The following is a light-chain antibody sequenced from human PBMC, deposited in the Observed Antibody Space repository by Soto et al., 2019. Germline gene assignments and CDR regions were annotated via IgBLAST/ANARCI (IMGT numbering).Light chain of an antibody. CDR3: SSYTSSSTPYV. Sequence: QSALTQPRSVSGSPGQSVTISCTGTSNDVGGNNYVSWYQQHPGKAPKLMISEVSNRPSGVSNRFSGSKSGNTASLTISGLQAEDEADYYCSSYTSSSTPYVFGTGTKLTVL. J-gene: IGLJ1*01. CDR1: SNDVGGNNY. V-gene: IGLV2-14*01. CDR2: EVS.